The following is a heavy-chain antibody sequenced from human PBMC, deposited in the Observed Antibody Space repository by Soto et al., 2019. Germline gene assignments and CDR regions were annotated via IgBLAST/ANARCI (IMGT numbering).Heavy chain of an antibody. Sequence: LCCAVPEVCCDRDSMKCVGQASGKRLEWISYISSTSGTIYSADSVKGRFTISRDNAKNSLFLQMDSLRDEDTTVYYLGNENIFLLVAGPLDRWG. J-gene: IGHJ6*03. CDR3: GNENIFLLVAGPLDR. V-gene: IGHV3-48*02. D-gene: IGHD6-19*01. CDR2: ISSTSGTI. CDR1: EVCCDRDS.